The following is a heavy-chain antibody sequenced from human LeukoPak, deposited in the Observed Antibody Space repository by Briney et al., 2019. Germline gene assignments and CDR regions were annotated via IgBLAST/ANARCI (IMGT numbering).Heavy chain of an antibody. CDR2: INERATII. J-gene: IGHJ4*02. CDR1: GFTFSNYW. V-gene: IGHV3-74*01. CDR3: VRDLILVWTPGDDFDH. D-gene: IGHD3-16*01. Sequence: PGGSLRLSCAASGFTFSNYWMHCVRQAPGKGLEWVSRINERATIISYADSVKGQFTISRENARNTMYLQMNSLTAEDTDVYYCVRDLILVWTPGDDFDHWGQGTLVTVSS.